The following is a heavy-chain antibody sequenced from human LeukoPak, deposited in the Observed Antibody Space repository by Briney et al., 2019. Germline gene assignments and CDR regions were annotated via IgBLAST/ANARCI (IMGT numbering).Heavy chain of an antibody. CDR1: GFTFTTYW. J-gene: IGHJ6*02. Sequence: GGSLRLSCVASGFTFTTYWMHWVRQAPGKGLEWVSGISWNSGSIGYADSVKGRFTISRDNAKNSLYLQMNSLRAEDTALYYCAKDMGAAPYYYYGMDVWGQGTTVTVSS. V-gene: IGHV3-9*01. D-gene: IGHD1-26*01. CDR3: AKDMGAAPYYYYGMDV. CDR2: ISWNSGSI.